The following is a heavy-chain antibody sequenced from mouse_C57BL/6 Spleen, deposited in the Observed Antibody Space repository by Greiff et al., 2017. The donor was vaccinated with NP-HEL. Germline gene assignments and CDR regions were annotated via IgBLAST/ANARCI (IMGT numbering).Heavy chain of an antibody. CDR1: GYTFTDYY. CDR3: ARDYYDYESYAMDY. J-gene: IGHJ4*01. V-gene: IGHV1-76*01. Sequence: QVQLKQSGAELVRPGASVKLSCKASGYTFTDYYINWVKQRPGQGLEWIARIYPGSGNTYYNEKFKGKATLTAEKSSSTAYMQLSSLTSEDSAVYFCARDYYDYESYAMDYWGQGTSVTVSS. D-gene: IGHD2-4*01. CDR2: IYPGSGNT.